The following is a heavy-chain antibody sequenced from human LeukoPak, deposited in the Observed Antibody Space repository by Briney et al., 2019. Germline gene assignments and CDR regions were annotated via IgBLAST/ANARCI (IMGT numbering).Heavy chain of an antibody. CDR2: ITHSGSS. D-gene: IGHD3-10*01. J-gene: IGHJ4*02. CDR3: ARAARLRDYGSESSHSPGYDF. CDR1: GGTFSGYY. V-gene: IGHV4-34*01. Sequence: SETLSLTCAVYGGTFSGYYWTWFRQSPGKGLEWIGEITHSGSSNYNPSLKSRVTMSVDTSENQFSLKLSSVTAADAAVYYCARAARLRDYGSESSHSPGYDFWGQGTLVTVSS.